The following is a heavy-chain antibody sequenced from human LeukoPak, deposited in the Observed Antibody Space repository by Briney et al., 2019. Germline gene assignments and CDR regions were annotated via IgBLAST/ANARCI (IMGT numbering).Heavy chain of an antibody. J-gene: IGHJ4*02. Sequence: ASVKVSCKASGYTFTSYYMHWVRQAPGQGLEWMGIINPSGGSTSYAQKFQGRVTMTRDTSTSTVYMELSSLRSEDTAVYYCAAGGPARKYYYDSSGYPVDYWGQGTLVTVSS. V-gene: IGHV1-46*01. CDR1: GYTFTSYY. CDR2: INPSGGST. CDR3: AAGGPARKYYYDSSGYPVDY. D-gene: IGHD3-22*01.